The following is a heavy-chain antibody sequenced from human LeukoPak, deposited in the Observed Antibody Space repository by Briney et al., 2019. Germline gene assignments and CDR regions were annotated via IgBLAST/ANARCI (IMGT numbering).Heavy chain of an antibody. J-gene: IGHJ6*04. Sequence: GGSLRLSCAASGFTFDDYTMHWVRQAPGKGLEWVSLISWDGGSTYYADSVKGRFTISRDNAKNSLYLQMNSLRAEDTAVYYCAELGITMIGGVWGKGTTVSISS. CDR2: ISWDGGST. CDR3: AELGITMIGGV. CDR1: GFTFDDYT. D-gene: IGHD3-10*02. V-gene: IGHV3-43*01.